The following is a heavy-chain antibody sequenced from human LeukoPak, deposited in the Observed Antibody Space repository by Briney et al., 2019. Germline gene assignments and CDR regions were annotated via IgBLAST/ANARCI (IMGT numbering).Heavy chain of an antibody. CDR2: INPNSGDT. D-gene: IGHD2-21*02. Sequence: ASVKVSCKASGYTFTGYYMHWVRRAPGQGLEWVGWINPNSGDTKYGQNFQGRVTMTRDTSISTAYMELRRLRSDDTAMYYCARVRDFPIWGQGTLVTVSS. CDR3: ARVRDFPI. J-gene: IGHJ4*02. V-gene: IGHV1-2*02. CDR1: GYTFTGYY.